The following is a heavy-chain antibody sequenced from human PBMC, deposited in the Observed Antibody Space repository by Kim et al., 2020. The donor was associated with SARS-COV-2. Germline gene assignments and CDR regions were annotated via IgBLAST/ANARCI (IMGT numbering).Heavy chain of an antibody. CDR1: GGSISSYY. V-gene: IGHV4-59*08. J-gene: IGHJ2*01. D-gene: IGHD4-17*01. CDR2: IYYSGST. CDR3: ARHDYGDFWYFDL. Sequence: SETLSLTCTVSGGSISSYYWSWIRQPPGKGLEWIGYIYYSGSTNYNPSLKSRVTISVDTSKNQFSLKLSSVTAADTAVYYCARHDYGDFWYFDLWGRGTLVTVSP.